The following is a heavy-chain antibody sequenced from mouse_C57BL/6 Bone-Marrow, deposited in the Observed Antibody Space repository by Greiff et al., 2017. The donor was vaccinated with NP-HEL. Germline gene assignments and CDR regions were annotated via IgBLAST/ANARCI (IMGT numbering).Heavy chain of an antibody. J-gene: IGHJ3*01. CDR3: ARFDYYYGSALFAY. Sequence: VQLQQPGAELVKPGASVKMSCKASGYTFTSYWITWVTQRPGQGLEWIGDIYPGSGSTNYNEKFKSKATLTVDTSSSTTYMQLSSLTSEDSAVYYCARFDYYYGSALFAYWGQGTLVTVSA. V-gene: IGHV1-55*01. CDR1: GYTFTSYW. D-gene: IGHD1-1*01. CDR2: IYPGSGST.